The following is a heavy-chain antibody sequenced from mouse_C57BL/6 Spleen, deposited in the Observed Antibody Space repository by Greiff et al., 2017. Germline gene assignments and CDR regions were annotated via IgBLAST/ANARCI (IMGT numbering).Heavy chain of an antibody. CDR2: ISGGGGNT. J-gene: IGHJ1*03. V-gene: IGHV5-9*01. D-gene: IGHD4-1*01. Sequence: EVHLVESGGGLVKPGGSLKLSCAASGFTFSSYTMSWVRQTPEKRLEWVATISGGGGNTYYPDSVKGRFTISRDNAKNTLYLQMSSLRSEDTALYYCARPDWDWYFDVWGTGTTVTVSS. CDR1: GFTFSSYT. CDR3: ARPDWDWYFDV.